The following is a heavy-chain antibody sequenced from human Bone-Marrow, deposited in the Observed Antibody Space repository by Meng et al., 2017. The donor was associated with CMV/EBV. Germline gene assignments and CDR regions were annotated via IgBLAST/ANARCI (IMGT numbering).Heavy chain of an antibody. V-gene: IGHV1-2*02. CDR3: ARGDSSGYYYDEFDY. J-gene: IGHJ4*02. CDR2: INPNSGGT. D-gene: IGHD3-22*01. CDR1: GYTFTGYY. Sequence: ASVKVSCKASGYTFTGYYMHWVRQAPGQGLEWMGWINPNSGGTNYAQKFQGRVTMTRDTSISTAYMELSSLRSEDAAVYYCARGDSSGYYYDEFDYWGQGTLVTVSS.